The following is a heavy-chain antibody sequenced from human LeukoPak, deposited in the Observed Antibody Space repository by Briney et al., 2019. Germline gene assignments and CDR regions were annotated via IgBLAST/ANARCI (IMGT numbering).Heavy chain of an antibody. CDR2: ISSSSSYM. J-gene: IGHJ4*02. CDR1: GFTFSSYS. V-gene: IGHV3-21*01. Sequence: GGSLRLSCAASGFTFSSYSMNWVRQAPGKGLEWVSSISSSSSYMYYADSVKGRFTISRDNAKNSLYLQMNSLRAEDTAVYYCARPTRPHQQSRAFDYWGQGTLVTVSS. CDR3: ARPTRPHQQSRAFDY. D-gene: IGHD6-13*01.